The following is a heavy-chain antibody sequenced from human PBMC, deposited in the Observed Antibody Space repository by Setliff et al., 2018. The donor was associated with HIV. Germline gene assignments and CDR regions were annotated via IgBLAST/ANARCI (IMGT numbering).Heavy chain of an antibody. V-gene: IGHV4-4*07. CDR1: DGSFSSDC. CDR2: IYTSGST. J-gene: IGHJ4*02. Sequence: SETLSLTCTVSDGSFSSDCWTWIRQPPGKGLEWIGRIYTSGSTKYNPSLKSRVTIPVDTSKNQFSLRLSSVTAADPAVYYCARETVDDYARYFGYWGQGSQVTVSS. CDR3: ARETVDDYARYFGY. D-gene: IGHD4-17*01.